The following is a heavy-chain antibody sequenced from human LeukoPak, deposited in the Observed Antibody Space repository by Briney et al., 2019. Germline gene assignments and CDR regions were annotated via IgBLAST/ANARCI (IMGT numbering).Heavy chain of an antibody. CDR3: ARVSDFWSGNWFDP. J-gene: IGHJ5*02. CDR2: IIPISGTA. V-gene: IGHV1-69*05. D-gene: IGHD3-3*01. CDR1: GGTFSSYA. Sequence: SVKVSCKASGGTFSSYAISWVRQAPGQGLEWMGGIIPISGTANYAQKFQGRVTITTDESTSTAYMELSSLRSEDTAVYYCARVSDFWSGNWFDPWGQGTLVTVSS.